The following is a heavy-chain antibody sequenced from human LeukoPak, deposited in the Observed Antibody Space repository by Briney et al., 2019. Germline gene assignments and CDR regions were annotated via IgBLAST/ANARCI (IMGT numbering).Heavy chain of an antibody. D-gene: IGHD2-2*01. CDR2: RKGDGSEK. CDR1: GFTFSNDG. V-gene: IGHV3-7*01. CDR3: AGCISKNCDDAIDI. Sequence: PGGSLRLSCAASGFTFSNDGMSWVRHAPGPGLERVANRKGDGSEKFYVDSVKGRFTISRDNAENSLYLQINSLRAEDTAVYYCAGCISKNCDDAIDIWGHGTMVSVSS. J-gene: IGHJ3*02.